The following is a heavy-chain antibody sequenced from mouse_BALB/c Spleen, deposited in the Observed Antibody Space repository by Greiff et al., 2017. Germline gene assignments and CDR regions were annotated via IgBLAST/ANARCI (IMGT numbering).Heavy chain of an antibody. CDR2: INPSTGYT. CDR3: APITTVYFDY. CDR1: GYTFTSYW. Sequence: QVQLQQSGAELAKPGASVKMSCKASGYTFTSYWMHWVKQRPGQGLEWIGYINPSTGYTEYNQKFKDKATLTADKSSSTAYMQLSSLTSEDSAVYYCAPITTVYFDYWGQGTTLTVSS. J-gene: IGHJ2*01. D-gene: IGHD1-1*01. V-gene: IGHV1-7*01.